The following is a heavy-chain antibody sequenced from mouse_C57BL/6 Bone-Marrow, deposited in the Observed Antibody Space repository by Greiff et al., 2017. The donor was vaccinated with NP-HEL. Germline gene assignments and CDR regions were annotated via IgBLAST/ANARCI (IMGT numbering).Heavy chain of an antibody. V-gene: IGHV1-15*01. CDR2: IDPETGGT. Sequence: QVQLQQSGAELVRPGASVTLSCKASGYTFTDYEMHWVKQTPVHGLEWIGAIDPETGGTAYNQKFKGKAILTADKSSSTAYMELRSLTSEDSAVYYCTRRPFGTTVVKYFDVWGTGTTVTVSS. CDR1: GYTFTDYE. CDR3: TRRPFGTTVVKYFDV. J-gene: IGHJ1*03. D-gene: IGHD1-1*01.